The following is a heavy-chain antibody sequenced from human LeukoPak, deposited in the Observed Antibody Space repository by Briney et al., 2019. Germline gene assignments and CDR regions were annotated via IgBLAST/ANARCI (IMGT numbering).Heavy chain of an antibody. V-gene: IGHV4-39*01. CDR3: ASYYGDSASGYFDY. Sequence: SETLSLTCTVSGGSISSSSYYWGWIRQPPGKGLEWIGSIYYSGSTYYNPSLKSRVTISVDTSKNQFPLKLSSVTAADTAVYYCASYYGDSASGYFDYWGQGTLVTVSS. CDR2: IYYSGST. CDR1: GGSISSSSYY. D-gene: IGHD4-17*01. J-gene: IGHJ4*02.